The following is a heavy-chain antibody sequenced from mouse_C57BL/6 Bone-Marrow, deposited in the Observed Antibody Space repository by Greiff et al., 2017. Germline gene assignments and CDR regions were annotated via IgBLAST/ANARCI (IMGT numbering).Heavy chain of an antibody. CDR2: ISNGGGST. CDR1: GFTFSDYY. D-gene: IGHD1-1*01. CDR3: ARRIYYYPYYAMDY. V-gene: IGHV5-12*01. J-gene: IGHJ4*01. Sequence: DVKLVESGGGLVQPGGSLKLSCAASGFTFSDYYMYWVRQTPEKRLEWVAYISNGGGSTYYPDTVKGRFTISRDNAKNTLYLQMSRLKSEDTAMYYCARRIYYYPYYAMDYWGQGTSVTVSS.